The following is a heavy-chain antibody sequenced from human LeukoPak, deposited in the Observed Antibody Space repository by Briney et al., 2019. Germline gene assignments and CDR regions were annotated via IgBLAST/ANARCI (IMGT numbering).Heavy chain of an antibody. Sequence: PSETLSLTCTVSGGSISSYYWSWIRQPPGKGLEWIGYIYYSGYTNYSPSLKSRVTISVDTSKNQFSLKLSSVTAADTAVYYCARVRGYCTSTSCHNYYYYGMDVWGQGTTVTVSS. D-gene: IGHD2-2*01. CDR1: GGSISSYY. CDR3: ARVRGYCTSTSCHNYYYYGMDV. J-gene: IGHJ6*02. CDR2: IYYSGYT. V-gene: IGHV4-59*01.